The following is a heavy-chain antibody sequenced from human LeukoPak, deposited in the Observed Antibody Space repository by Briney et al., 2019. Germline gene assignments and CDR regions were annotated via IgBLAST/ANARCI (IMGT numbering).Heavy chain of an antibody. CDR3: ARDGSSGTFDY. J-gene: IGHJ4*02. V-gene: IGHV3-66*02. CDR2: IYSGGST. Sequence: PGGSLRLSCAASGFTVSSNYMSWVRQAPGKRLEWVSVIYSGGSTYYADSVKGRFTISRDNSKNTLYLRMNSLRAEDTAVYYCARDGSSGTFDYWGQGTLVTVSS. CDR1: GFTVSSNY. D-gene: IGHD6-6*01.